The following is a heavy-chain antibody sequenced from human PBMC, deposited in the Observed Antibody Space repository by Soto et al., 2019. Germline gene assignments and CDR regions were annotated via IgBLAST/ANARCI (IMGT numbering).Heavy chain of an antibody. Sequence: GGSLRLSCAASGFTFSTNWRHWVRHARGKGLVWVSRINSDGSSTSYADSVKGRFTVSRDHAKSTLYLQVNSLTADDTAIYYCLIAYCGGDCSAWGQGTSVTVPS. J-gene: IGHJ5*02. CDR3: LIAYCGGDCSA. CDR2: INSDGSST. CDR1: GFTFSTNW. D-gene: IGHD2-21*02. V-gene: IGHV3-74*01.